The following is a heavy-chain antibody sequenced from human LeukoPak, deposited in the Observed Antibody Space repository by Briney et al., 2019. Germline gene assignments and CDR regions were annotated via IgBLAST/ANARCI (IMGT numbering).Heavy chain of an antibody. V-gene: IGHV3-74*01. CDR1: GFTFSSYW. Sequence: GGSLRLSCAASGFTFSSYWMHWVRQAPGKGLVWVSRINSDGRSTSYADSVKGRFTISRDNAKNSLYLQMNSLRAEDTAVYYCARVGWVLRYAFDIWGQGTMVTVSS. CDR2: INSDGRST. J-gene: IGHJ3*02. D-gene: IGHD3-16*01. CDR3: ARVGWVLRYAFDI.